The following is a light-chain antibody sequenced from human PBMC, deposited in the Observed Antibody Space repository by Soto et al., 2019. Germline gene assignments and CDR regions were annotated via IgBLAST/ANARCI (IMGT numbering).Light chain of an antibody. CDR1: QSVTSTY. Sequence: EIVLTQSPGTLSLSPGERATLSCGASQSVTSTYLGWYQQKPGQAPSLLIYGASSRATGIPDRFSGSGSGTDFTLTISRLEPEDFAVYYCQQYVSPPITFGQGTKVDIK. CDR2: GAS. J-gene: IGKJ1*01. CDR3: QQYVSPPIT. V-gene: IGKV3-20*01.